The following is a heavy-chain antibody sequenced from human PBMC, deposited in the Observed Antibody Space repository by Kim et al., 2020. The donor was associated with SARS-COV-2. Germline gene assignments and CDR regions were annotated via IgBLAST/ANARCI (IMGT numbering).Heavy chain of an antibody. CDR1: GGSISSSSYY. CDR2: IYYSGST. V-gene: IGHV4-39*01. CDR3: ARRAAYDILTNYWYFDL. D-gene: IGHD3-9*01. J-gene: IGHJ2*01. Sequence: SETLSLTCTVSGGSISSSSYYWGWIRQPPGKGLEWIGSIYYSGSTYYNPSLKSRVTISVDTSKNQFSLKLSSVTAADTAVYYCARRAAYDILTNYWYFDLWGRGTLVTVSS.